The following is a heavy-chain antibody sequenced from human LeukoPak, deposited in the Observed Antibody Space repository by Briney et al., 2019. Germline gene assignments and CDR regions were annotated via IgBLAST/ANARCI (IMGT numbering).Heavy chain of an antibody. J-gene: IGHJ3*02. CDR2: INPSGGTT. CDR1: GYIFTSYA. D-gene: IGHD3-22*01. Sequence: ASVKVSCKASGYIFTSYAMHWVRRAPGQGLEWMGIINPSGGTTNYAQKFQGRVTMTRDTSTSTVYMDLSSLRSEDTAVYYCAKGYYDSSAYTYGFDIWGQGTMVTVSS. V-gene: IGHV1-46*01. CDR3: AKGYYDSSAYTYGFDI.